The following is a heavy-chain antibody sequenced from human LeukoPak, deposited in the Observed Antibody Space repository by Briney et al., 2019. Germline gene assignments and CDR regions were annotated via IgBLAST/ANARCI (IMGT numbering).Heavy chain of an antibody. CDR2: IYHSGST. Sequence: SETLSLTCTVSGYSISSGYYWGWIRQPPGKGLEWIGSIYHSGSTYYNPSLKSRVTISVDTSKNQFSLKLSSVTAADTAVYYCAREPSGSWSRSDYWGQGTLVTVSS. CDR3: AREPSGSWSRSDY. CDR1: GYSISSGYY. D-gene: IGHD6-13*01. J-gene: IGHJ4*02. V-gene: IGHV4-38-2*02.